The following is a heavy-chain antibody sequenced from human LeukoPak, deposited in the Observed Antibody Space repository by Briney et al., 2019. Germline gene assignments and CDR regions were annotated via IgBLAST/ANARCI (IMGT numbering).Heavy chain of an antibody. CDR1: GFTFSSYE. Sequence: GVTLRLSCAASGFTFSSYEMNWVRQAPGNGLEWVSYISSSGSTIYYADSVKGRFTISRDNAKNSLYLQMNSLRAEDTAVYYCAELGITMIGGVWGKGTTVTISS. J-gene: IGHJ6*04. V-gene: IGHV3-48*03. CDR2: ISSSGSTI. D-gene: IGHD3-10*02. CDR3: AELGITMIGGV.